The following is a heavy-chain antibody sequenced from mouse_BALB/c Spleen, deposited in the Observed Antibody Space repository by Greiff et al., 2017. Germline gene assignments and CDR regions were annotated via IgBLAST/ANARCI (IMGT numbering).Heavy chain of an antibody. CDR3: ARDGKGAMDD. Sequence: QVQLQQPGAELVKPGASVKLSCKASGYTFTSYWMHWVKQRPGQGLEWIGEINPSNGRTNYNEKFKSKATLTVDKSSSTAYMQLSSLTSEDSAVYDCARDGKGAMDDWGQGTAVTGSS. D-gene: IGHD2-1*01. CDR2: INPSNGRT. J-gene: IGHJ4*01. V-gene: IGHV1S81*02. CDR1: GYTFTSYW.